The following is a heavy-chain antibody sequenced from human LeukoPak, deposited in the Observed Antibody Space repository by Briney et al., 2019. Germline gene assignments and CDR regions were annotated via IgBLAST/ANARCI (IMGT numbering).Heavy chain of an antibody. D-gene: IGHD2-8*02. V-gene: IGHV3-23*01. Sequence: GGSLRLSCAASGFTFSSYAMNWVRQAPEKGLEWVSGISASGGSTYYADSVKGRFTISRDNSKNTLYLQMNSLRAEDTALYYCAKGTGINHYNWFDPWGQGTLVTVSS. CDR3: AKGTGINHYNWFDP. CDR2: ISASGGST. J-gene: IGHJ5*02. CDR1: GFTFSSYA.